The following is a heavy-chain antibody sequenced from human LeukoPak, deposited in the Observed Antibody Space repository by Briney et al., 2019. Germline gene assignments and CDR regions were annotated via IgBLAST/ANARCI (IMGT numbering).Heavy chain of an antibody. CDR2: INHSGST. Sequence: PSETLSLTCAVYAESFSGYSYIWIRQPPGKGLDWTGKINHSGSTNYNPSLKGRVTISINTSKNQFSLKLSSVTAADTAVYYCARGPDGYCSSASCQHYFDYWGQGTLVTVSS. J-gene: IGHJ4*02. D-gene: IGHD2-2*03. V-gene: IGHV4-34*01. CDR1: AESFSGYS. CDR3: ARGPDGYCSSASCQHYFDY.